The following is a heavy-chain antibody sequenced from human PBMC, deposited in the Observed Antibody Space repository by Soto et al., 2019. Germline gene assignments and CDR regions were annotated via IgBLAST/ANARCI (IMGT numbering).Heavy chain of an antibody. Sequence: GGSLRLSCAASGFTFIDYGMHWVRQAPGKGLEWVALIWFDGSKKYYADSVKGRFTVSRDNSKNTMYLEMDSLRAEDTAVYYCAKAWGIDYWGQGT. CDR2: IWFDGSKK. CDR1: GFTFIDYG. D-gene: IGHD7-27*01. J-gene: IGHJ4*02. V-gene: IGHV3-33*06. CDR3: AKAWGIDY.